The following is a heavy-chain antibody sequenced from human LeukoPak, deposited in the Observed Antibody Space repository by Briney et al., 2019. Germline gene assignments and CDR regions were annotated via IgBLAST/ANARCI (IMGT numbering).Heavy chain of an antibody. J-gene: IGHJ3*02. CDR2: IYYSGST. D-gene: IGHD4/OR15-4a*01. Sequence: SETLSLTCTVSGGSISSGGYYWSWIRQHPGKGLEWIGYIYYSGSTYYNPSLKSRVTISVDTSKNQFSLKLSSVTAADTAVYYCAREGMTIDAFDIWGQGTMVTVSS. V-gene: IGHV4-31*03. CDR1: GGSISSGGYY. CDR3: AREGMTIDAFDI.